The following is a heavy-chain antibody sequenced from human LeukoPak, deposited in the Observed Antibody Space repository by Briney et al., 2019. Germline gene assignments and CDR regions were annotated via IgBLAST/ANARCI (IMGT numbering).Heavy chain of an antibody. D-gene: IGHD2-21*02. Sequence: PSVTLSLTCTVSGASINSYYWSWLPQPPGKGLEGIGYIYYSGSNNYNPSLKSRVTISVDPSKNHFSLKLSSVTAADTAVYYCARLRGGDYSSYNWFDRWGQGTLVTVSS. J-gene: IGHJ5*02. V-gene: IGHV4-59*01. CDR2: IYYSGSN. CDR1: GASINSYY. CDR3: ARLRGGDYSSYNWFDR.